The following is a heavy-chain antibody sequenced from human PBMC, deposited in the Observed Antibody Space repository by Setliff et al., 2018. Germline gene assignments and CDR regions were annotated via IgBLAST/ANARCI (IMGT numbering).Heavy chain of an antibody. J-gene: IGHJ4*02. CDR1: GGSISSGTYY. CDR3: ARGRNVAARLLDS. Sequence: SETLSLTCTVSGGSISSGTYYWSWIRQHPGKGLEWIGYIYYSGTTYYNPSLKSRVTISLDTSKNQFSLNLSSVTAADTAVYYCARGRNVAARLLDSWGQGARVTVSS. V-gene: IGHV4-31*03. D-gene: IGHD6-6*01. CDR2: IYYSGTT.